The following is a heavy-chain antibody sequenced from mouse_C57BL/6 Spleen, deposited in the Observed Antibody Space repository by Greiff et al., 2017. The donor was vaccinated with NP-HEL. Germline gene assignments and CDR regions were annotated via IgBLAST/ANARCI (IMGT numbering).Heavy chain of an antibody. D-gene: IGHD1-1*01. CDR1: GYTFTSYW. V-gene: IGHV1-69*01. J-gene: IGHJ3*01. CDR2: IDPSDSYT. CDR3: ARGSTVNSYGAY. Sequence: VQLQQSGAELVMPGASVKLSCKASGYTFTSYWMHWVKQRPGQGLEWIGEIDPSDSYTNYNQKFKGKSTLTVDKSSSTAYMQLSSLTSEDSAVYYGARGSTVNSYGAYWGQGTLVTVSA.